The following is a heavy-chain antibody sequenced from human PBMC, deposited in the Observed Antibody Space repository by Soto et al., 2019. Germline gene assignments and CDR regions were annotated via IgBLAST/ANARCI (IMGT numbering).Heavy chain of an antibody. Sequence: GESLRLSCAASGFTFSSYAMSWVRQAPGKGLEWVSAISGSGGSTYYADSVKGRFTISRDNSKNTLYLQMNSLRAEDTAVYYCAKSGSRAVAGSAPAYWGQGTLVTVSS. CDR1: GFTFSSYA. V-gene: IGHV3-23*01. J-gene: IGHJ4*02. CDR3: AKSGSRAVAGSAPAY. D-gene: IGHD6-19*01. CDR2: ISGSGGST.